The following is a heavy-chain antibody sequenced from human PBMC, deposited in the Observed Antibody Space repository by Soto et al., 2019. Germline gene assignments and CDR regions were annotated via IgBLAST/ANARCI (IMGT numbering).Heavy chain of an antibody. J-gene: IGHJ5*02. CDR2: ISYGGSNK. D-gene: IGHD2-2*01. CDR3: VKYNCIGTSCYRLYNWFAP. Sequence: QVQLVESGGGVVQPGRSLRLSCAASGFTFSSYGMHWVRQAPGKGLEWVAVISYGGSNKHYADSVKGRFTISRDNSKKTMYPQRNNLSAEDTAVCSCVKYNCIGTSCYRLYNWFAPWGQGRLVTAAS. CDR1: GFTFSSYG. V-gene: IGHV3-30*18.